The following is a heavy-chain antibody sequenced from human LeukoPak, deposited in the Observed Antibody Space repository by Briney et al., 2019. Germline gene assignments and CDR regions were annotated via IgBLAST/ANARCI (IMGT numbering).Heavy chain of an antibody. CDR1: GGTFSSYT. Sequence: SVKVSCKASGGTFSSYTISWVRQAPGQGLEWMGRIIPILGIANYAQKFQGRVTITADKSTSTAYMELSSLRSEDTALYYCARADIAVAAPSDYWGQGTLVTVSS. J-gene: IGHJ4*02. CDR3: ARADIAVAAPSDY. V-gene: IGHV1-69*02. CDR2: IIPILGIA. D-gene: IGHD6-19*01.